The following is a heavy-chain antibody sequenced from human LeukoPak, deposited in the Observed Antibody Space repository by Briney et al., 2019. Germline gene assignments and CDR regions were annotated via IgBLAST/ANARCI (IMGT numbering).Heavy chain of an antibody. CDR3: AKDVEDTAMVLDY. D-gene: IGHD5-18*01. CDR1: GFTFSSYG. J-gene: IGHJ4*02. Sequence: PGGSLRLSCAASGFTFSSYGMHWVRQAPGKGLEWVAFIRYDGSNKYYADSVKGRFTISRDNSKNTLYLQMNSLRAEDTAVYYCAKDVEDTAMVLDYWGQGTLVTVSS. V-gene: IGHV3-30*02. CDR2: IRYDGSNK.